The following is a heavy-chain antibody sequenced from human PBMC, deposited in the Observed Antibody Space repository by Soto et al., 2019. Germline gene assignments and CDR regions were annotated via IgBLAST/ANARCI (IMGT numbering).Heavy chain of an antibody. V-gene: IGHV1-69*08. CDR3: ARDVRVTTSSDAFDI. CDR2: IIPILGIA. D-gene: IGHD2-21*02. J-gene: IGHJ3*02. Sequence: QVQLVQSGAEVKKPGSSVKVSCKASGGTFSSYTISWVRQAPGQGLEWMGRIIPILGIANYAQKFQGRVTITADKSTSTAYMELSSLRSEDTAVYYCARDVRVTTSSDAFDIWGQGTMVTVSS. CDR1: GGTFSSYT.